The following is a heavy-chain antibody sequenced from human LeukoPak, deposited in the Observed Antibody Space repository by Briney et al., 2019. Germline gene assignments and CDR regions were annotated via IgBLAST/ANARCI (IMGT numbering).Heavy chain of an antibody. J-gene: IGHJ3*02. CDR1: EFTFSDYG. CDR2: ISTGSSTI. V-gene: IGHV3-48*02. Sequence: GGSLRLSCAASEFTFSDYGMSWVRQAPGKGLEWVSYISTGSSTIYYADSVKGRFTISRDNAKNSLYLQVNSLRDEDTAVYYCARDTAFDIWGQGTMVTVSS. CDR3: ARDTAFDI.